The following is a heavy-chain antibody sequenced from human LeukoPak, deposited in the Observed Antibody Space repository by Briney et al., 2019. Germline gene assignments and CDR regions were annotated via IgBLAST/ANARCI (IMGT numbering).Heavy chain of an antibody. V-gene: IGHV3-21*01. D-gene: IGHD3-3*01. J-gene: IGHJ3*02. Sequence: GGSLRLSCAASGFTFSSYSMNWVRQAPGKGLEWVSSISSSSSYIYYADSVKGRFTISRDNAKNSLYLQMNSLRAEDTAVYYCARATIRFLERKGAFDIWGQGTMVTVSS. CDR2: ISSSSSYI. CDR1: GFTFSSYS. CDR3: ARATIRFLERKGAFDI.